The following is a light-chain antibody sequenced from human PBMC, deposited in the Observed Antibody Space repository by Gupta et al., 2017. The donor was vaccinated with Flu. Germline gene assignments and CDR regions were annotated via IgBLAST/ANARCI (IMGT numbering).Light chain of an antibody. Sequence: SVLTQPPSVSGTPGQRVTISCSGDRFNIGPNTVNWYQHLPGAVPRLIIHNSSKRPSGVSSRFSASKLGTSASLAISGLQAEEEADYYCAAWDNSLSSFVFGSATEVTVL. V-gene: IGLV1-44*01. CDR1: RFNIGPNT. CDR3: AAWDNSLSSFV. CDR2: NSS. J-gene: IGLJ1*01.